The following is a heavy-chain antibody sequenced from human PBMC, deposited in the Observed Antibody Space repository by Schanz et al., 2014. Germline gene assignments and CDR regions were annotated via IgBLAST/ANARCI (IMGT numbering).Heavy chain of an antibody. D-gene: IGHD6-19*01. V-gene: IGHV1-2*04. Sequence: QVQLVQSGGEMKKPGASVKVSCKASGYTFTDYGLSWVRQAPGQGLEWMGWINPNSGDTNYAQKFQGWVTMTRDTSISTAYMEVSRLKSDDTAVYYCARLSVAGRPHVNYWYFDLWGRGTLVTVSS. J-gene: IGHJ2*01. CDR3: ARLSVAGRPHVNYWYFDL. CDR2: INPNSGDT. CDR1: GYTFTDYG.